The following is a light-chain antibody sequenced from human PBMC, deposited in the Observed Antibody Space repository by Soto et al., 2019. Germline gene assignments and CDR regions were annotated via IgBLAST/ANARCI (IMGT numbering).Light chain of an antibody. CDR3: QQRYNWPLT. CDR2: DAS. Sequence: EIVLAQSPATLSSSAGERATLSCRASQSIDTYLAWYQQKPGQAPRLLIYDASDRATGIPARFSGSGSGTAFTLTISGLEPEDFALYYCQQRYNWPLTFGGGTKV. J-gene: IGKJ4*01. V-gene: IGKV3-11*01. CDR1: QSIDTY.